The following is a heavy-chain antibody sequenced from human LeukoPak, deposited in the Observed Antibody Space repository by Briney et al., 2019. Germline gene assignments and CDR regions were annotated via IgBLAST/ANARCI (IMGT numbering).Heavy chain of an antibody. V-gene: IGHV4-59*01. J-gene: IGHJ4*02. CDR2: MYYSGRT. D-gene: IGHD3-3*01. CDR1: GGSISSYY. Sequence: PSETLSLTCTVSGGSISSYYWSWIRQPPGKGLEWIGYMYYSGRTNYNPSLKSRVAISINTSKNQFSLRQSSVTAADTAVYYCARGSDYGDYWGQGTLVTVSS. CDR3: ARGSDYGDY.